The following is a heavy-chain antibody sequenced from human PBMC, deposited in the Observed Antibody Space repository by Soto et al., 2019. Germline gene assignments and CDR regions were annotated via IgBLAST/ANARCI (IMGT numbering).Heavy chain of an antibody. D-gene: IGHD5-12*01. CDR2: IYYSGST. Sequence: ETLSLTCTVSGGSISSYYWSWIRQPPGKGLEWIGYIYYSGSTNYNPSLKSRVTISVDTSKNQFSLKLSSVTAADTAVYYCARDHGYKMGWLGYWGQGTLVTVSS. CDR1: GGSISSYY. CDR3: ARDHGYKMGWLGY. J-gene: IGHJ4*02. V-gene: IGHV4-59*01.